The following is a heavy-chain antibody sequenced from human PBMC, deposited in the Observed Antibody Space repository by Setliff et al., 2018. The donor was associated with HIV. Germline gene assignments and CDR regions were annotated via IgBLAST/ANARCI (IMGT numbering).Heavy chain of an antibody. V-gene: IGHV4-4*02. J-gene: IGHJ5*02. CDR3: ARTIKEHLAVLWFDP. CDR2: IYHSGST. D-gene: IGHD3-3*02. Sequence: SETLSLTCAVSGGSISSNWWSWVRQSPGKGLEWIGEIYHSGSTHYNPSLESRVTISVDTSKNQFSLRLSSVTAADTAVYYCARTIKEHLAVLWFDPWGQGTLVTVSS. CDR1: GGSISSNW.